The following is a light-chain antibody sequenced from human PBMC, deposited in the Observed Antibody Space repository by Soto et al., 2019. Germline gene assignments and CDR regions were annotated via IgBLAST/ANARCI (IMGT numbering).Light chain of an antibody. Sequence: ELMMKQSPATLSVSPGERATLSCRASQSVGSYLTWYQQKPGQAPRLLIYLTSTRATGVPARFSGSGSGTEFTLTISSLQSDDSAVYYCQQHNGWPLTFGGGTKVDI. V-gene: IGKV3-15*01. CDR1: QSVGSY. J-gene: IGKJ4*01. CDR2: LTS. CDR3: QQHNGWPLT.